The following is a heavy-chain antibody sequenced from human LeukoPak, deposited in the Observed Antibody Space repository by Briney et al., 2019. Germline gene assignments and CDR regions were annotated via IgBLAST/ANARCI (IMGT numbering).Heavy chain of an antibody. J-gene: IGHJ4*02. CDR1: GFSLSTSGVG. D-gene: IGHD6-13*01. CDR2: IYWDDDK. Sequence: ESGPTLVNPTQTLTLTCTFSGFSLSTSGVGVGWIRQPPGKALEWLALIYWDDDKRYSPSLKSRLTIAKDTSKNQVVLTMTNMDPVDTATYYCARTYSSSWYTSFDYWGQGTLVTVSS. V-gene: IGHV2-5*02. CDR3: ARTYSSSWYTSFDY.